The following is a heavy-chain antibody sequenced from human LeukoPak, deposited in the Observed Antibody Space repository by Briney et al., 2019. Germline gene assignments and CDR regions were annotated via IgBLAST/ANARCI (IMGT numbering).Heavy chain of an antibody. J-gene: IGHJ4*02. CDR2: IIPIFGTA. CDR1: GGTFSSYA. Sequence: SVKVSCKASGGTFSSYAISWVRQAPGQGLEWMGGIIPIFGTANYAQKFQGRVTITADKSTSTAYMELSSLRSEDTAVYYCASLAYCGGDCYSRDYWGQGTLVTVSS. V-gene: IGHV1-69*06. D-gene: IGHD2-21*02. CDR3: ASLAYCGGDCYSRDY.